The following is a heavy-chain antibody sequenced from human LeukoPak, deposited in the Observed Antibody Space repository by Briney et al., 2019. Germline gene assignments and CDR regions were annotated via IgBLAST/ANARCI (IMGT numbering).Heavy chain of an antibody. V-gene: IGHV3-9*01. Sequence: GGSLRLSCAASGFTFGDYSMHWGRQAPGEGLGWVSGISWNSGSIGYADPVKGRFTISRDNAKNSLYLQMNSLRAEDRALYYCAKEDRRGRHFDYWGQGTLVTVSS. D-gene: IGHD3-16*01. J-gene: IGHJ4*02. CDR3: AKEDRRGRHFDY. CDR1: GFTFGDYS. CDR2: ISWNSGSI.